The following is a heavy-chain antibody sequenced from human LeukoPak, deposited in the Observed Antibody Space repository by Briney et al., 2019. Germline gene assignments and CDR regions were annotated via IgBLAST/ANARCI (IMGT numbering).Heavy chain of an antibody. Sequence: GASVKVSCKASGYTFTSYDINWVRQATGQGLEWMGWMNPNSGNTGYAQKFQGRVTMTRNTSISTAYMELSSLRSEDTAVYYCARGARYYDILTGYRHYFDYWGQGTLVTVSS. V-gene: IGHV1-8*01. D-gene: IGHD3-9*01. CDR1: GYTFTSYD. CDR3: ARGARYYDILTGYRHYFDY. CDR2: MNPNSGNT. J-gene: IGHJ4*02.